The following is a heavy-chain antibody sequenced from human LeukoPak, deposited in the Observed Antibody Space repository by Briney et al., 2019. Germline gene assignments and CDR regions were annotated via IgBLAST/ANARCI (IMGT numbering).Heavy chain of an antibody. D-gene: IGHD5-18*01. Sequence: SETLSLTCTVSGGFISSFYRSWIRQPPGKGLEWIGYVYYSGTTNYNPSLKSRVTISSDTSKNQFSLRLSSVTAADTAVYYCARGTVDTAIDTWGQGALVTVSS. CDR3: ARGTVDTAIDT. CDR1: GGFISSFY. V-gene: IGHV4-59*08. CDR2: VYYSGTT. J-gene: IGHJ4*02.